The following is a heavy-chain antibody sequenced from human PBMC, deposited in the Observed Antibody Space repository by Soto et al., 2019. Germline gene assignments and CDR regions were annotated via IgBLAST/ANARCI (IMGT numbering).Heavy chain of an antibody. J-gene: IGHJ6*02. D-gene: IGHD2-15*01. CDR3: ARHVVVVAATYSYYYGMAV. CDR2: IYPGDSDT. Sequence: LPISCKRYGYSFRSYLIGWVRQMPGKGLEWMGIIYPGDSDTRYSPSFQGQVTISADKSISTAYLQWSSLKASDTAMYYCARHVVVVAATYSYYYGMAVRVQGTTVTGS. CDR1: GYSFRSYL. V-gene: IGHV5-51*01.